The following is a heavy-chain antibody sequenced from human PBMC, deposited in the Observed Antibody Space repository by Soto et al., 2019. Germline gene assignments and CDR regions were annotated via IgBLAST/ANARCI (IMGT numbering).Heavy chain of an antibody. V-gene: IGHV4-31*03. CDR3: ARAVSSYASSGYSGFDY. J-gene: IGHJ4*02. CDR2: IYYSGST. CDR1: GGSISSGGYY. D-gene: IGHD3-22*01. Sequence: SETLSLTCTVSGGSISSGGYYWSWIRQHPGKGLEWIGYIYYSGSTYYNPSLKSRVTISVDTSKNQFSLKLSSVTAADTAVYYCARAVSSYASSGYSGFDYWGQGTLVTVSS.